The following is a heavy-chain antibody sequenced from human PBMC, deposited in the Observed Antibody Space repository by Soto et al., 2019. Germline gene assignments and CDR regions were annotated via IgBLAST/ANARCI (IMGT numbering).Heavy chain of an antibody. D-gene: IGHD1-1*01. CDR1: GYSFATYA. CDR2: INPATGNT. V-gene: IGHV1-3*01. CDR3: ARRYKSAGWLEP. J-gene: IGHJ5*02. Sequence: QVQLVQSGAEVKKPGTSVKVSCKASGYSFATYAIHWVRQAPGQGFEWMGWINPATGNTEYSDKFQDRVTFTRDTSATTAYMELRGLRSEDTAVYYCARRYKSAGWLEPWGQGTLVTVSS.